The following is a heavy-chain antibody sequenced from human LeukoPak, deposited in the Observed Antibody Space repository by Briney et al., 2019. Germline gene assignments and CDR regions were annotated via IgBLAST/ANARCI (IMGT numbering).Heavy chain of an antibody. CDR3: ARDLNWETY. J-gene: IGHJ4*02. CDR2: ISGGGSTR. Sequence: PGGSLRLSCAASGFTFSDYYMSWIRQAPGKGLDWVAYISGGGSTRSYADSVKGRFTISRDNAKNSLYLQMNSLRAEDTAVYYCARDLNWETYWGQGTLVTVSS. CDR1: GFTFSDYY. V-gene: IGHV3-11*04. D-gene: IGHD7-27*01.